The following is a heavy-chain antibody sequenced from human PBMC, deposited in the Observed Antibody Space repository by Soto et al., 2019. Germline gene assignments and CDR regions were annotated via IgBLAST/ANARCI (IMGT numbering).Heavy chain of an antibody. CDR1: GFTFSSYI. V-gene: IGHV3-21*01. CDR2: ISSSSSYI. Sequence: GGSLRLSCAASGFTFSSYIMNWVRQAPGKGLEWVSSISSSSSYIYYADSVKGRFTISRDNAKNSLYLQMNSLRAEDTAVYYCARGIYDYIWGSYRPALLGGYVDYWGQGTLVTVSS. CDR3: ARGIYDYIWGSYRPALLGGYVDY. J-gene: IGHJ4*02. D-gene: IGHD3-16*02.